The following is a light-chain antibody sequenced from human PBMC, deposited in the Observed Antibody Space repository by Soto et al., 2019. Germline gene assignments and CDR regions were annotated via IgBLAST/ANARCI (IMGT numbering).Light chain of an antibody. CDR3: LQEYSYPRT. Sequence: AIQMTQSPSSLSASVGDIVTINFRASQGIRNYLGFYQQKPGNAPKLLIYAASTLHSGVPSRFRGSGSGTDSTLTISSLQPEDCATYYCLQEYSYPRTFGQGTKVDNK. V-gene: IGKV1-6*01. J-gene: IGKJ1*01. CDR2: AAS. CDR1: QGIRNY.